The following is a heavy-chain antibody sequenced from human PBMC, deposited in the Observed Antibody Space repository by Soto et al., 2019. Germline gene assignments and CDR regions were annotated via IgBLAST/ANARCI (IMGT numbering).Heavy chain of an antibody. V-gene: IGHV4-31*03. CDR1: GGSISSGGYY. CDR2: IYYSGST. D-gene: IGHD4-17*01. J-gene: IGHJ4*02. CDR3: ASSSQSTVTTSDY. Sequence: QVQLQESGPGLVKPSQTLSLTCTVSGGSISSGGYYWSWIRQHPGKGLEWIGYIYYSGSTYYNPSLKGRVTVSVDPSKNQLSLTLSSVTAADTAVYYCASSSQSTVTTSDYWGQGTLVTVSS.